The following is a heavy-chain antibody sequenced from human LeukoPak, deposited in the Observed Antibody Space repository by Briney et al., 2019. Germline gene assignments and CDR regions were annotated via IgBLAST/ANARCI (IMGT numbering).Heavy chain of an antibody. CDR2: ISISGTTI. J-gene: IGHJ3*02. CDR3: VRGGGSAYKYNAFDI. Sequence: GGSLRLSCAASGFIFSSYEMNWVRQAPGKGLEWISYISISGTTIYYAESVKGRFTISRDNTKNSLYLQMNSLRAEDTAVYYCVRGGGSAYKYNAFDIWGQGTMVTGSS. CDR1: GFIFSSYE. D-gene: IGHD3-22*01. V-gene: IGHV3-48*03.